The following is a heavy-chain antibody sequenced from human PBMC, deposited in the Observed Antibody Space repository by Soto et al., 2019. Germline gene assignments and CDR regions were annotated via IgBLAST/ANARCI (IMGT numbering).Heavy chain of an antibody. CDR2: IYYSGST. J-gene: IGHJ4*02. D-gene: IGHD3-10*01. CDR3: ASIVSSAHGEFSD. CDR1: GGSISSGGYY. V-gene: IGHV4-31*03. Sequence: PSETLSLTCTVPGGSISSGGYYWSWIRQHPGKGLEWIGYIYYSGSTYYNPSLKSRVTISVDTSKNQFSLKLSSVTAADTAVYYCASIVSSAHGEFSDWGQGTLVTVSS.